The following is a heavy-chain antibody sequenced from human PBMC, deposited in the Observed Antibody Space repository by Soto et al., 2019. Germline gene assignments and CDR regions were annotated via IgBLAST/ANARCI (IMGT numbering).Heavy chain of an antibody. CDR3: ARVVVTGMPARDTVAY. CDR1: GYTFMIYG. V-gene: IGHV1-18*04. D-gene: IGHD6-13*01. Sequence: QVQLGKSGAEGKKPGASLNVSFKASGYTFMIYGITGARQAPGQGLEWMGWISVYSGNTNLPQKLQGRVPTTTDPSTSRDYMEPGSLTWDETAVYYCARVVVTGMPARDTVAYWGQGPLVTVPS. J-gene: IGHJ4*02. CDR2: ISVYSGNT.